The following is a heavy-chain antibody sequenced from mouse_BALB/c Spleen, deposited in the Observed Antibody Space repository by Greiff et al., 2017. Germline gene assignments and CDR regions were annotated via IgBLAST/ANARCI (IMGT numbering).Heavy chain of an antibody. D-gene: IGHD1-1*01. CDR3: ARNYGTHFDY. CDR2: IYPGDGDT. V-gene: IGHV1-87*01. Sequence: QVQLQQSGAELARPGASVKLSCKASGYTFTSYWMQWVKQRPGQGLEWIGAIYPGDGDTRYTQKFKGKATLTADKSSSTAYMQLSSLASEDSAVYYCARNYGTHFDYWGQGTTLTVSS. CDR1: GYTFTSYW. J-gene: IGHJ2*01.